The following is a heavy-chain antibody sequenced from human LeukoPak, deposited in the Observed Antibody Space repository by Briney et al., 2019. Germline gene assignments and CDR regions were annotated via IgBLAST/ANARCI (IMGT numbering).Heavy chain of an antibody. J-gene: IGHJ6*03. CDR3: VRDPSYGSSWYYYMDV. V-gene: IGHV3-48*04. CDR2: ISSSSFKI. Sequence: GGSLRLSCAASAFTFVRYAMNGGRQAPGEGLEWGSYISSSSFKIGYADSVKGRFTISRDNSKNSLYLQMDSLRVEDTAVYYCVRDPSYGSSWYYYMDVWGKGTTVTVSS. D-gene: IGHD6-13*01. CDR1: AFTFVRYA.